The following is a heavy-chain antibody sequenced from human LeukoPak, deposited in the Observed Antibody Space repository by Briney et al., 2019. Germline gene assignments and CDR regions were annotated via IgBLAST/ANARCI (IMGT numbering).Heavy chain of an antibody. Sequence: SETLSLTCTVSGGSISTYYWSWIRQPPGKGLEWIGHTYFSGSTNYNPSLRSRVTISVDTSKNQFSLKLSSVTAADTAVYYCARDGAGGKMAYWGQGTLVTVSS. D-gene: IGHD6-13*01. V-gene: IGHV4-59*01. CDR2: TYFSGST. CDR3: ARDGAGGKMAY. J-gene: IGHJ4*02. CDR1: GGSISTYY.